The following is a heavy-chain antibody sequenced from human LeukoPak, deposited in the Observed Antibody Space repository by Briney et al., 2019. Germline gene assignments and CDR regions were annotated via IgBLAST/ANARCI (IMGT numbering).Heavy chain of an antibody. V-gene: IGHV3-23*01. CDR1: GFTFSSYA. CDR3: AKRGDCSGGSSYSLYYYGMDV. CDR2: IRGSGGST. D-gene: IGHD2-15*01. J-gene: IGHJ6*02. Sequence: PGGSLRLSCAASGFTFSSYALSWVRQAPGKGLEWVSGIRGSGGSTYYADSVKGRFTISRDNSKNTLYLQMNSLRAEDTAVYYCAKRGDCSGGSSYSLYYYGMDVWGQGTTVTVSS.